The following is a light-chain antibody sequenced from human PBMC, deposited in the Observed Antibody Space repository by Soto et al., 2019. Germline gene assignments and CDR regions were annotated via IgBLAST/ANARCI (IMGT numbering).Light chain of an antibody. CDR3: QQYYDAPFT. CDR2: WAS. Sequence: DFVMTQSPESLAVSLGERATINCKSSRSVLYTSNNKNYLAWYQQKPGQPPKLLIYWASIRESGVPDRFSGSGSGTDFTLTIGSLQAEDVAVYYCQQYYDAPFTFGQGTNLEIK. V-gene: IGKV4-1*01. CDR1: RSVLYTSNNKNY. J-gene: IGKJ2*01.